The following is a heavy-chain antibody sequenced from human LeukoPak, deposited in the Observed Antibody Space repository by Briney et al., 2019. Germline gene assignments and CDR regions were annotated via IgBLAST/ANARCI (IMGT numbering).Heavy chain of an antibody. CDR2: IYHTGSS. Sequence: SGTLSLTCTVSGASITSHHWNWIRQPAGKGLEWIGYIYHTGSSKSNPSLKSRVTKSVDASKSQVSLKLTSVTAADTAMYYCARWSDTYRAFDYWGQGILVTVSS. CDR3: ARWSDTYRAFDY. V-gene: IGHV4-59*11. J-gene: IGHJ4*02. CDR1: GASITSHH. D-gene: IGHD4-23*01.